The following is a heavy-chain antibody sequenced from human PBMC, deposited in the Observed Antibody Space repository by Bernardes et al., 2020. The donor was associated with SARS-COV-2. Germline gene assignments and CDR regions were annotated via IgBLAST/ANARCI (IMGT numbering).Heavy chain of an antibody. Sequence: SETLSLTCTVSGGSISGYSWTWIRQPPGKGLEWIGTVFHTGNTNYFPSLRRRVTISLDTSKNQFSLRLSSVTAADTAVYYCARSLTTFGAITLYYFDYWGPGTLVTVSS. D-gene: IGHD3-16*01. V-gene: IGHV4-59*01. CDR2: VFHTGNT. J-gene: IGHJ4*02. CDR1: GGSISGYS. CDR3: ARSLTTFGAITLYYFDY.